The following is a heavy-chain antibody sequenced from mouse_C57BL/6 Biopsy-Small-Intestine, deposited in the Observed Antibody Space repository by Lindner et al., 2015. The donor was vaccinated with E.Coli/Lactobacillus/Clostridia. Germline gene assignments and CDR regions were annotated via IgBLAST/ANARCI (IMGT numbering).Heavy chain of an antibody. Sequence: VQLQESGGDLVKPGGSLKLSCAASGFTFSSYGMPWVRQTPDKRLEWVATISSGGSYTYYSDSVKGRFTISRDNAKNTLYLQMSSLKSEDTAMYFCARGDDGYYLFAYWGQGTLVTVSA. J-gene: IGHJ3*01. CDR2: ISSGGSYT. CDR1: GFTFSSYG. D-gene: IGHD2-3*01. CDR3: ARGDDGYYLFAY. V-gene: IGHV5-6*01.